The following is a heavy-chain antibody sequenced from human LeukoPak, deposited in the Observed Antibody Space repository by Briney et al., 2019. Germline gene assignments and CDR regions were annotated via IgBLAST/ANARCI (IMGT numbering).Heavy chain of an antibody. V-gene: IGHV3-53*01. Sequence: GGSLRLSCAASGFTVSSNYMNWVRQAPGKGLEWVSVIYSGGSTFYGDSVEGRFTISRDNSKNTLYRQMNSLRAEDTAMYYCAREYYDNSGGEDAFDIWGPGTMVTVSS. CDR1: GFTVSSNY. J-gene: IGHJ3*02. D-gene: IGHD3-22*01. CDR3: AREYYDNSGGEDAFDI. CDR2: IYSGGST.